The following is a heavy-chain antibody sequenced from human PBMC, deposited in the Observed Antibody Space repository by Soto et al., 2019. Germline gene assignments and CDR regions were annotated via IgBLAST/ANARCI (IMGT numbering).Heavy chain of an antibody. D-gene: IGHD5-18*01. Sequence: PGGSLRLSCAASGFTFSSYAMSWVRQAPGKGLECVSGISASGGGTRYADSVKGRFTISRDNSKNMLYLQMNSLRADDTAVYYCAKDLTIWKQLIGYFQDWGQGTLVTVSS. V-gene: IGHV3-23*01. J-gene: IGHJ1*01. CDR3: AKDLTIWKQLIGYFQD. CDR2: ISASGGGT. CDR1: GFTFSSYA.